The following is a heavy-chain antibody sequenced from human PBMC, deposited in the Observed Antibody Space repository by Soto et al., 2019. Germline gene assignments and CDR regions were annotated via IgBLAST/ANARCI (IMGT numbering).Heavy chain of an antibody. Sequence: LSLTFTVSGGSISSSYWSWIRQPPGKGLEWIGYIYYSGSTNYNPSLKSRVTISVDTSKNQFSLKLSSVTAADTAVYYCARRPSNAVQNWFDPWGQGTLVTVSS. CDR1: GGSISSSY. CDR2: IYYSGST. D-gene: IGHD6-19*01. CDR3: ARRPSNAVQNWFDP. V-gene: IGHV4-59*01. J-gene: IGHJ5*02.